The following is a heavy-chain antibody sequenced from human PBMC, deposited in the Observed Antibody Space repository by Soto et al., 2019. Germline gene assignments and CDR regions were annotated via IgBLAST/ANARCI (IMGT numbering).Heavy chain of an antibody. CDR1: GFTFSSYG. V-gene: IGHV3-30*18. Sequence: GGSLRLSCAASGFTFSSYGMHWVRQAPGKGLEWVAVISYDGSNKYYADSVKGRFTISRDNSKNTLYLQMNSLRAEDTAVYYCAKDMIVVLVPAAMMTPSDYYGMDVWGQGTTVTVSS. J-gene: IGHJ6*02. CDR2: ISYDGSNK. D-gene: IGHD2-2*01. CDR3: AKDMIVVLVPAAMMTPSDYYGMDV.